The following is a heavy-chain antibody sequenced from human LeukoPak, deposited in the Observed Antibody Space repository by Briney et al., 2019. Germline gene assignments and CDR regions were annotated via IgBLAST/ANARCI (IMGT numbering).Heavy chain of an antibody. Sequence: PGGSLRLSCAASRFTFSSYWMSWVRQAPGKGLEWVANIKQDGGEKYYVDSVKGRFTISRDNAKKSLYLQMNSLRAEDTAKYYCARERLDYGDYVDYWGQGTLVTVSS. J-gene: IGHJ4*02. CDR2: IKQDGGEK. CDR1: RFTFSSYW. D-gene: IGHD4-17*01. CDR3: ARERLDYGDYVDY. V-gene: IGHV3-7*01.